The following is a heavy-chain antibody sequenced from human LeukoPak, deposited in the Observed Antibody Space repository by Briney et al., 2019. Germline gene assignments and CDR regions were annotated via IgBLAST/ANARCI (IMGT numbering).Heavy chain of an antibody. CDR2: MNPNSGNT. Sequence: ASVKVSCKASGYTFTSYDINWVRQATGQGLEWMGWMNPNSGNTGYAQKFQGRVTMTRNTSISTAYMELSSLRSEDTAVYYCARGVVWFGELHYYYYMDVWGKGTTVTVSS. D-gene: IGHD3-10*01. CDR3: ARGVVWFGELHYYYYMDV. J-gene: IGHJ6*03. CDR1: GYTFTSYD. V-gene: IGHV1-8*01.